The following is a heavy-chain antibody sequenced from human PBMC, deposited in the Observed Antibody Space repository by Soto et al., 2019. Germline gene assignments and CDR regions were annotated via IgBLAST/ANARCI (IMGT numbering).Heavy chain of an antibody. J-gene: IGHJ4*02. CDR1: GFTFSSYA. V-gene: IGHV3-30-3*01. Sequence: GGSLRLSCAASGFTFSSYAMHRVRQAPGKGLEWVAVISYDGSNKYYADSVKGRFTISRDNSKNTLYLQMNSLRAEDTAVYYCAVRGPYYYDSSGYYYPRLYDYWGQGTLVTVSS. CDR3: AVRGPYYYDSSGYYYPRLYDY. D-gene: IGHD3-22*01. CDR2: ISYDGSNK.